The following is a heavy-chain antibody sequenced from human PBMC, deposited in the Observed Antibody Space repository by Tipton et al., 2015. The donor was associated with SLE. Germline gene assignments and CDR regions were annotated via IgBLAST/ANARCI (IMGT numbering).Heavy chain of an antibody. CDR3: AKARTTVTSYDAFDI. J-gene: IGHJ3*02. Sequence: GSLRLSCAASGFTFSIYSMNWVRQAPGKGLEWVSCISGTSSDTNYADSVKGRFTISRDNSRNTLSLEMNSLRAEDTAVYYCAKARTTVTSYDAFDIWGQGTMVTVSS. CDR2: ISGTSSDT. D-gene: IGHD4-17*01. V-gene: IGHV3-21*04. CDR1: GFTFSIYS.